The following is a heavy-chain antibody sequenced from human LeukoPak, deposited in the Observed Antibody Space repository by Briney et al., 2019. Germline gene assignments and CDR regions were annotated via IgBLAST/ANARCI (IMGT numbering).Heavy chain of an antibody. D-gene: IGHD1-26*01. CDR1: GFTFDDYA. J-gene: IGHJ3*02. Sequence: GRSLRLSCAASGFTFDDYAMHWVRQAPGKGLEWVSGISWNSGSIGYADSVKGRFTISRDNAKNSLYLQMNSLRAEDTASYYCARERTRWELLGGGAFDIWGQGTMVTVSS. V-gene: IGHV3-9*01. CDR2: ISWNSGSI. CDR3: ARERTRWELLGGGAFDI.